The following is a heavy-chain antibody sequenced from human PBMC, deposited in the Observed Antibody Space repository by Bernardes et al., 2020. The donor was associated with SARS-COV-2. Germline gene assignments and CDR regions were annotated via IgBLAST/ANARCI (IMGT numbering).Heavy chain of an antibody. CDR1: GGSISSYY. CDR2: IYYSGSA. Sequence: SESLSLTCTVSGGSISSYYWSWIRQPPGKGLEWIGDIYYSGSANYDASLKSRVTISVDTSKNQFSLKLNSVTAADTAVYYCARTIIPYYYYMDFWGKGTTVTVSS. V-gene: IGHV4-59*01. CDR3: ARTIIPYYYYMDF. D-gene: IGHD5-12*01. J-gene: IGHJ6*03.